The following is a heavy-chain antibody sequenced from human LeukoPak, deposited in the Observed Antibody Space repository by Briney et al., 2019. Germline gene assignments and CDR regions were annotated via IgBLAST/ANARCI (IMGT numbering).Heavy chain of an antibody. CDR1: GYTFTGYY. CDR3: ATPSIAVAGQVYYFDY. V-gene: IGHV1-2*02. CDR2: INLNSGGT. D-gene: IGHD6-19*01. Sequence: ASVKVSCKASGYTFTGYYMHWVRQAPGQGLEWMGWINLNSGGTNYAQKFQGRVTMTRDTSISTAYMELSRLRSDDTAVYYCATPSIAVAGQVYYFDYWGQGTLVTVSS. J-gene: IGHJ4*02.